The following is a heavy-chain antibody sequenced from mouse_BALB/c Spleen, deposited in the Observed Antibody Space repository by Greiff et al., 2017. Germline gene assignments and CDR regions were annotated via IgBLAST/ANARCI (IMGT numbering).Heavy chain of an antibody. D-gene: IGHD2-1*01. CDR2: ISSGGSYT. J-gene: IGHJ4*01. Sequence: EVKLVESGGGLVKPGGSLKLSCGASGFTFSSYAMSWVRQSPEKRLEWVAEISSGGSYTYYPDTVTGRFTISRDNAKNTLYLEMSSLRSEDTAMYYCARAHMVTGAMDYWGQGTSVTVSS. V-gene: IGHV5-9-4*01. CDR3: ARAHMVTGAMDY. CDR1: GFTFSSYA.